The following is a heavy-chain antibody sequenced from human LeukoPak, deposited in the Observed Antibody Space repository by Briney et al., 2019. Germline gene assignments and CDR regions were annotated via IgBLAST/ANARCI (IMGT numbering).Heavy chain of an antibody. CDR3: AKDIVVVPAAEPSGAFDI. V-gene: IGHV6-1*01. CDR1: GDSVSSNSAA. J-gene: IGHJ3*02. Sequence: SQTLSLTCAISGDSVSSNSAAWNWIRQSPSRGLEWLGRTYYRSKWYNDYAVSVKSRITINPDTSKNQFSLQLNSVTPEDTAVHYCAKDIVVVPAAEPSGAFDIWGQGTMVTVSS. D-gene: IGHD2-2*01. CDR2: TYYRSKWYN.